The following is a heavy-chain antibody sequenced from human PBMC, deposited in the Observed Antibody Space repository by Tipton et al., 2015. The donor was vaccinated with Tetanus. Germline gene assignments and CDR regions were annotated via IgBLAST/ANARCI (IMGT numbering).Heavy chain of an antibody. CDR1: GDSVSSDSAA. V-gene: IGHV6-1*01. J-gene: IGHJ4*02. CDR3: ARRGGDFLTGYYDS. D-gene: IGHD3-9*01. CDR2: TYYRSQWYN. Sequence: GLVKPSQTLSLTCAISGDSVSSDSAAWNWIRQSPSRGLEWLGRTYYRSQWYNDYAVSVKSRITINPDTSKNQFSLQLNSVTAADTAVYYCARRGGDFLTGYYDSWGQGTPVIVSS.